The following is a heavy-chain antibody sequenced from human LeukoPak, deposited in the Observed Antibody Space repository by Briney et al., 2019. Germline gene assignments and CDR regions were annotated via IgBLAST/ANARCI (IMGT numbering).Heavy chain of an antibody. J-gene: IGHJ6*02. D-gene: IGHD5-18*01. CDR3: VRGWARWIQLSPLHWSGMDV. V-gene: IGHV3-11*01. CDR1: GFTFSDYY. Sequence: GGSLRLSCAASGFTFSDYYMSWIRQAPGKGLEWVSYISSSGSTIYYADSVKGRFTISRDNAKNSLYLQMNSLRAEGTAVYYCVRGWARWIQLSPLHWSGMDVWGQGTTVTVSS. CDR2: ISSSGSTI.